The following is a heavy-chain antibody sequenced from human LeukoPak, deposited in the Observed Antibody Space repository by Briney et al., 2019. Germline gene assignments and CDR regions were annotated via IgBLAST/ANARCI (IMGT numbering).Heavy chain of an antibody. CDR1: GGSISSYY. J-gene: IGHJ6*03. CDR3: ARGGRFQTGDYYYYYHMDV. CDR2: INYSGST. Sequence: SETLSLTCTVSGGSISSYYWSWIRQPPGKGLEWIGYINYSGSTNYNPSLKSRVTISVDTSKNQFSLKLSSVTAADTAVYYCARGGRFQTGDYYYYYHMDVWGKGTTVTVSS. V-gene: IGHV4-59*01. D-gene: IGHD1-26*01.